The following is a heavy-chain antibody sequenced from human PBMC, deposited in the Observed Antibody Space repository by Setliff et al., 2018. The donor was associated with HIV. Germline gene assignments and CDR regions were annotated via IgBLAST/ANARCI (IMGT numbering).Heavy chain of an antibody. Sequence: PSETLSLTCSVSGVSISNYYWSWIRQPPGKGLEWIGFIYSSGSTNYNPSLKSRVTISVDTSKNQFSLKLNSVTAADTAVYYCARGGREYGVNYYYYYMDVWGKGTTVTVSS. D-gene: IGHD3-10*01. J-gene: IGHJ6*03. CDR1: GVSISNYY. CDR2: IYSSGST. V-gene: IGHV4-59*08. CDR3: ARGGREYGVNYYYYYMDV.